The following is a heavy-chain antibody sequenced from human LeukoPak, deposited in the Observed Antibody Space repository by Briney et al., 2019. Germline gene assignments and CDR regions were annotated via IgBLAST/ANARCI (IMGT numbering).Heavy chain of an antibody. V-gene: IGHV3-30*04. CDR3: AAGYYINY. CDR1: GFTFSSYA. CDR2: ISYDGSNK. D-gene: IGHD3-9*01. Sequence: PGRSLRLSCAASGFTFSSYAMHWVRQAPGKGLEWVAVISYDGSNKYYADSVKGRFTISRDNSKNTLYLQMNSLRAEDTAVYYCAAGYYINYWGQGTLVTVSS. J-gene: IGHJ4*02.